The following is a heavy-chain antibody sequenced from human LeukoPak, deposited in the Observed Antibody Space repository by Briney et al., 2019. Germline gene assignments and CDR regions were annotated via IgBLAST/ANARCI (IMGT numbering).Heavy chain of an antibody. CDR2: ISWNSGSI. V-gene: IGHV3-9*01. CDR1: GFTFDDYA. CDR3: ARDNGVVIMSSPAYYYYGMDV. Sequence: QSGGSLRLSCAASGFTFDDYAMHWVRQAPGKGLEWVSGISWNSGSIGYADSVKGRFTISRDNAKNSLYLQMNSLRAEDTAVYYCARDNGVVIMSSPAYYYYGMDVWGQGTTVTVSS. D-gene: IGHD3-3*01. J-gene: IGHJ6*02.